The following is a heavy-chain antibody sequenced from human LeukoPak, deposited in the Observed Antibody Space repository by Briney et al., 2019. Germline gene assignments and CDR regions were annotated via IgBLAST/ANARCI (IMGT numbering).Heavy chain of an antibody. CDR1: GFTFSIYS. V-gene: IGHV3-21*01. CDR3: AREVEYSSSWYQNYYYGMDV. CDR2: ISSSSSYI. J-gene: IGHJ6*02. D-gene: IGHD6-13*01. Sequence: GGSLRLSCAPSGFTFSIYSMKGVPRAPGRGGEWVSSISSSSSYIYYAPPVKGQFPISRDNAKNSLYLQMNSLRAEDTAVYYCAREVEYSSSWYQNYYYGMDVWGQGTTVTVSS.